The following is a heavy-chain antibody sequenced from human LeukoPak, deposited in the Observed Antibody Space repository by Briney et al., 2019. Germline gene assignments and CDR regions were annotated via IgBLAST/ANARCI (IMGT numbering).Heavy chain of an antibody. CDR2: INHSGST. CDR1: GGSFSGYY. Sequence: PSETLSLNCAVYGGSFSGYYWSWIRQPPGKGLEWIGEINHSGSTNYNPSLKSRVTISVDTSKNQFSLKLSSVTAADTAVYYCARGMCSGGSCPPGYYFDYWGQGTLVTVSS. D-gene: IGHD2-15*01. J-gene: IGHJ4*02. V-gene: IGHV4-34*01. CDR3: ARGMCSGGSCPPGYYFDY.